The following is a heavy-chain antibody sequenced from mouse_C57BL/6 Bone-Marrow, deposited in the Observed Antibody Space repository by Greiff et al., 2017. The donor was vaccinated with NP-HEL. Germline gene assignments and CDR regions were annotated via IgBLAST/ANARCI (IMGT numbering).Heavy chain of an antibody. CDR1: GYTFTSYW. CDR3: APLLWLRRKGAYAMDY. Sequence: QVQLQQPGAELVKPGASVKLSCKASGYTFTSYWMHWVKQRPGRGLEWIGRIDPNSGGTKYNEKFKSKATLTVDKPSSTAYMQLSSLTSEDSAVYYCAPLLWLRRKGAYAMDYWGQGTSVTVSS. J-gene: IGHJ4*01. CDR2: IDPNSGGT. D-gene: IGHD2-2*01. V-gene: IGHV1-72*01.